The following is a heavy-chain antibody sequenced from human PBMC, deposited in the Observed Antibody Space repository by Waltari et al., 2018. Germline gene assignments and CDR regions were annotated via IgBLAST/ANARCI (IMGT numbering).Heavy chain of an antibody. CDR2: ISYDGSNK. J-gene: IGHJ3*02. V-gene: IGHV3-30-3*01. CDR3: SRDRTLAFDI. Sequence: QVQLVESGGGVVQPGRSLRLSCAASGFTFSSYAMHWVRQAPGKGLEGVAVISYDGSNKYYADSVKGRFTISRDNSKNTLYLQMNSRRAEDTAVYYCSRDRTLAFDIWGQGTMVTVSS. CDR1: GFTFSSYA.